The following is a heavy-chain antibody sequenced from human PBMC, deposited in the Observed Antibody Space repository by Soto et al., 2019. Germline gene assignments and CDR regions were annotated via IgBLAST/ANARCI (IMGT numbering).Heavy chain of an antibody. CDR2: IPSSGGTI. J-gene: IGHJ4*02. D-gene: IGHD3-3*01. Sequence: GGSLRLSCAASGFTFSSFEMNWVRQAPGKGPEWVSYIPSSGGTIYYADSVKGRFTTSRDNAKNSLFLQMNSLRADDTAIYYCARDGTGDFWSGYFTSFDYWGQGTLVTVSS. V-gene: IGHV3-48*03. CDR3: ARDGTGDFWSGYFTSFDY. CDR1: GFTFSSFE.